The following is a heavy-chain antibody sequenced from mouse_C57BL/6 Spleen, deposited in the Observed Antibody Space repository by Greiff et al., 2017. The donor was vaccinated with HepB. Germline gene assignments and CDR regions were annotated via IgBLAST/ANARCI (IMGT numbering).Heavy chain of an antibody. CDR3: AREGDYDYDEFAY. Sequence: EVQLVESGGGLVQPGGSLKLSCAASGFTFSDYGMAWVRQAPRKGPEWVAFISNLAYSIYYADTVTGRFTISRENAKNTLYLEMSSLRSEDTAMYYCAREGDYDYDEFAYWGQGTLVTVSA. J-gene: IGHJ3*01. V-gene: IGHV5-15*01. CDR1: GFTFSDYG. CDR2: ISNLAYSI. D-gene: IGHD2-4*01.